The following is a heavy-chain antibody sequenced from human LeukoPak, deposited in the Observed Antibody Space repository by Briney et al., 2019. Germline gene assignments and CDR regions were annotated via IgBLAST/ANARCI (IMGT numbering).Heavy chain of an antibody. CDR1: GYTFTAYY. D-gene: IGHD3-22*01. V-gene: IGHV1-2*06. Sequence: ASVKVSRKASGYTFTAYYMHWVRQAPGQGLEWMGHINPNSGGTDYAQKFQGRVTMTRDTSISTAYMELSRLRSDDTAVYYCARLSSGYYVFDYWGQGTLVTVSS. J-gene: IGHJ4*02. CDR2: INPNSGGT. CDR3: ARLSSGYYVFDY.